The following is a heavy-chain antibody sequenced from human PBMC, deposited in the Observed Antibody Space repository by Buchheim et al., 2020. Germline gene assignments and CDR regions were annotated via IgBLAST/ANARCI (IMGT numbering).Heavy chain of an antibody. V-gene: IGHV1-24*01. Sequence: VLLVQSGAEVKKPGASAKVSCKVSGYSLTELSIDWVRQAPGKGLEWMGGFDPEDGKIIYTQKFQDRLSMTEDTSKDTAYMELGSLRSEDTAVYYCATRTIFGENVLDFWGQGTL. CDR1: GYSLTELS. J-gene: IGHJ4*02. CDR2: FDPEDGKI. D-gene: IGHD3-3*01. CDR3: ATRTIFGENVLDF.